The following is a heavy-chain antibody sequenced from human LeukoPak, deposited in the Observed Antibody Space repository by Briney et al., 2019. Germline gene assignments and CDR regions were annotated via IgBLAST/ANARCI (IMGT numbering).Heavy chain of an antibody. CDR1: GFTVSGKN. CDR2: IYRGGNT. D-gene: IGHD4-23*01. CDR3: TTFSYAGNAGGSAGS. Sequence: GGSLRLSCAASGFTVSGKNMSWVRQAPGKGLEWVSVIYRGGNTYYAASVKGRFSISRDNSKNTVYLQMNSLRVEDTAVYYCTTFSYAGNAGGSAGSWGQGTLVTVSS. V-gene: IGHV3-53*01. J-gene: IGHJ5*02.